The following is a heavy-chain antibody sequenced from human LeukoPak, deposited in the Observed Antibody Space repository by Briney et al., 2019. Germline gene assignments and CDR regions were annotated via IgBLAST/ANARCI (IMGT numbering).Heavy chain of an antibody. CDR1: GFTFSSYA. D-gene: IGHD3-22*01. CDR3: AKEVFPYYYDSSGYSRQTFDY. J-gene: IGHJ4*02. CDR2: ISGSGGST. V-gene: IGHV3-23*01. Sequence: PGGSLRLSCAASGFTFSSYAMSWVRQAPGKGLEWVSAISGSGGSTYYADSVKGRFTISRDNSKNTLYLQMSSLRAEDTAVYYCAKEVFPYYYDSSGYSRQTFDYWGQGTLVTVSS.